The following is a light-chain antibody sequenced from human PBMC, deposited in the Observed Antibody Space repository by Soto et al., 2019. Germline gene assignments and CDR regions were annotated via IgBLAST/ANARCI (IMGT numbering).Light chain of an antibody. J-gene: IGLJ2*01. CDR2: EVS. CDR3: SSYAGSNIVV. V-gene: IGLV2-8*01. CDR1: SSDVGDYNY. Sequence: QSALTQPPSASGSPGQSVTISCTGTSSDVGDYNYVSWYQQHPGKAPKLMIYEVSKRPSGVPDRFSGSKSGNTASLTVSGLQPEDEADYYCSSYAGSNIVVFGGGTKVTVL.